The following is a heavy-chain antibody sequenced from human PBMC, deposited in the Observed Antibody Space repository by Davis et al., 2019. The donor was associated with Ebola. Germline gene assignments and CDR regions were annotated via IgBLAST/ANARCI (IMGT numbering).Heavy chain of an antibody. J-gene: IGHJ6*02. V-gene: IGHV3-11*06. Sequence: GGSLRLSCAASGFTFIDYFMSWIRQAPGKGLEWVSKISSKSTRTEYADSVRGRFTISRDNSKNLLLLEMSSLRAEDTAVYYCAREGFYFYGMDVWGQGTTVTVSS. CDR2: ISSKSTRT. D-gene: IGHD2/OR15-2a*01. CDR1: GFTFIDYF. CDR3: AREGFYFYGMDV.